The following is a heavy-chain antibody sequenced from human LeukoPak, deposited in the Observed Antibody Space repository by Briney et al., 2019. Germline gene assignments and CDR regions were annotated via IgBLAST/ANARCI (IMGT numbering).Heavy chain of an antibody. Sequence: PSETLSLTCTVSGGSISSYYWSWIRQPPGKGLEWIGYIYYSGSTNYNPSLKSQVTISVDTSKNQFSLKLSSVTAADTAVYYCARSPQYYDILTGYSFDYWGQGTLVTVSS. CDR3: ARSPQYYDILTGYSFDY. CDR1: GGSISSYY. V-gene: IGHV4-59*08. CDR2: IYYSGST. J-gene: IGHJ4*02. D-gene: IGHD3-9*01.